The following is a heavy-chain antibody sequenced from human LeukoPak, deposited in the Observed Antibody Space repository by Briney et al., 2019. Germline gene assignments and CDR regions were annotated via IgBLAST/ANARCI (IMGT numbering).Heavy chain of an antibody. CDR3: ARGDWHYSNNWSNWFDP. D-gene: IGHD6-13*01. V-gene: IGHV4-61*02. CDR1: GGSITSDSFY. Sequence: SETLSLTCTVSGGSITSDSFYWSWIRQPAGKGLEWIGRTSGSGSPNYNPSFKSRVTISLDLSKNQSSLKLTFVPPADTAVYYCARGDWHYSNNWSNWFDPWGRGTLVTVSP. J-gene: IGHJ5*02. CDR2: TSGSGSP.